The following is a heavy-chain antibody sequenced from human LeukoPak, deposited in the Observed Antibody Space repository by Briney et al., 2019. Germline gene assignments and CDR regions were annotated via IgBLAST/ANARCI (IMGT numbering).Heavy chain of an antibody. D-gene: IGHD5-12*01. J-gene: IGHJ4*02. CDR3: ARGRMVARYYFDY. CDR1: GGTFSGYA. CDR2: IIPIFGTA. Sequence: GASVKVSCKASGGTFSGYAISWVRQAPGQGLEWMGGIIPIFGTANYAQKFQGRVTITADESTSTAYMELSSLRSEDTAVYYCARGRMVARYYFDYWGQGTLVTVSS. V-gene: IGHV1-69*13.